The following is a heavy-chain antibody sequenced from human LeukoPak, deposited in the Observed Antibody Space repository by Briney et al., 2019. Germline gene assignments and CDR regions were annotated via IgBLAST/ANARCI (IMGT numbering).Heavy chain of an antibody. CDR3: ARDYIAPYSSGWYPDY. D-gene: IGHD6-19*01. J-gene: IGHJ4*02. CDR2: ISRYNGDT. Sequence: ASVTVSCKASGYSFTSYAISWLRQAPGQGFEWMGWISRYNGDTKYAQKVQGRVTMTTDTSTSTAYMDLRNLRSDDTAVYYCARDYIAPYSSGWYPDYWGQGTLVTVSS. CDR1: GYSFTSYA. V-gene: IGHV1-18*04.